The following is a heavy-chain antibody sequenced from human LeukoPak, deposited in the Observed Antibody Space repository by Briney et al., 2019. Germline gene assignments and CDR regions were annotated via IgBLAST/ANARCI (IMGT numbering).Heavy chain of an antibody. V-gene: IGHV1-69*06. J-gene: IGHJ5*02. D-gene: IGHD3-9*01. CDR2: IIPILGTA. CDR1: GGTFSSYA. Sequence: GSSVKVSCKASGGTFSSYAISWVRQAPGQGLEWMGGIIPILGTANYAQKFQGRVTITADKSTSTAYMELSSLRSEDTAVYYCARGRYDILTGNRNWFDPWGQGTLVTVSS. CDR3: ARGRYDILTGNRNWFDP.